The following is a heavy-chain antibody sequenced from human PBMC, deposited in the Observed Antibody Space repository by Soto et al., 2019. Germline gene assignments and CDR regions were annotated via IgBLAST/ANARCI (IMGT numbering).Heavy chain of an antibody. CDR2: ISAYNGNT. J-gene: IGHJ4*02. CDR1: GYTFTSYG. CDR3: ARVEHYDILTGYLVY. V-gene: IGHV1-18*01. D-gene: IGHD3-9*01. Sequence: ASVKVSCKASGYTFTSYGISWVRQAPGQGLEWVGWISAYNGNTNYAQKLQGRVTMTTDTSTSTAYMELRSLRSDDTAVYYCARVEHYDILTGYLVYWGQGTLVTVSS.